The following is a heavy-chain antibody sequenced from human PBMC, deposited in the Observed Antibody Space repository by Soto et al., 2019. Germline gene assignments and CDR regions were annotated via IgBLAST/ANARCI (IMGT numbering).Heavy chain of an antibody. J-gene: IGHJ4*02. CDR1: GGSISSSSYY. Sequence: SLTCTVSGGSISSSSYYWGWIRQPPGKGLEWIGSIYYSGSTYYNPSLKSRVTISVDTSKNQFSLKLSSVTAADTAVYYCAIRPSYGSGSYYTDYWGQGTLVTVSS. CDR3: AIRPSYGSGSYYTDY. CDR2: IYYSGST. D-gene: IGHD3-10*01. V-gene: IGHV4-39*01.